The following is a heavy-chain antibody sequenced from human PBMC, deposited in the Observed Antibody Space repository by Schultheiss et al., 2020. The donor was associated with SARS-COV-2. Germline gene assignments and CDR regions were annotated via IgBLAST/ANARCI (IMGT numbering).Heavy chain of an antibody. CDR2: ISSSGSTI. CDR1: GFTFSDYY. CDR3: ARDRAEASTIFGVVINYYYYYGMDV. J-gene: IGHJ6*02. Sequence: GGSLRLSCAASGFTFSDYYMSWIRQAPGKGLEWVSYISSSGSTIYYADSVKGRFTISRDNAKNSLYLQMNSLRAEDTAVYYCARDRAEASTIFGVVINYYYYYGMDVWGQGTTVTVSS. V-gene: IGHV3-11*04. D-gene: IGHD3-3*01.